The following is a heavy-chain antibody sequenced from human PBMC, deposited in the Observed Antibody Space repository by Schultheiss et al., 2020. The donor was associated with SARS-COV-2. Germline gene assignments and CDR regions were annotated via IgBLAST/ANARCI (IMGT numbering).Heavy chain of an antibody. D-gene: IGHD3-10*01. CDR2: ISGSGRST. J-gene: IGHJ4*02. V-gene: IGHV3-23*01. CDR3: AKEGVGPITSRGVFDR. CDR1: GFTFSSYW. Sequence: GGSLRLSCAASGFTFSSYWMHWVRQAPGKGLEWLSSISGSGRSTYYADSVKGRFTISRDNSRSTLSLQMNNVKAEDTAVYYCAKEGVGPITSRGVFDRWGQGTLVTVSS.